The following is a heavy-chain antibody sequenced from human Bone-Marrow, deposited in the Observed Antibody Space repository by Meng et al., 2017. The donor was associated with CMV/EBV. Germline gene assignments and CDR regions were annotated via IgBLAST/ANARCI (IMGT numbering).Heavy chain of an antibody. Sequence: ASVKVSCKASGYTFTSYDINWVRQAPGQGLEWMGWMNPNSGNTGYAQKFQGRVTMTRNTSISTAYMELSSLRSEDTAVYYCARGAGGGNLSYYYYGMDGWGQGTTVTVSS. V-gene: IGHV1-8*01. J-gene: IGHJ6*02. CDR3: ARGAGGGNLSYYYYGMDG. CDR2: MNPNSGNT. D-gene: IGHD4-23*01. CDR1: GYTFTSYD.